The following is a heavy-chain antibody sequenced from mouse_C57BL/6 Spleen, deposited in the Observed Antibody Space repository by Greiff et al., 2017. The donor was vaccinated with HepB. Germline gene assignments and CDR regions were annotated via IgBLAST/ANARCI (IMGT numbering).Heavy chain of an antibody. CDR2: IDPSDSYT. CDR1: GYTFTSYW. J-gene: IGHJ2*01. CDR3: AREVTTKYFDY. Sequence: QVQLQQPGAELVKPGASVKLSCKASGYTFTSYWMQWVKQRPGQGLEWIGEIDPSDSYTNYNQKFKGKATLTVDTSSSTAYMQLSSLTSEDSAVYYCAREVTTKYFDYWGKGTTLTVSS. V-gene: IGHV1-50*01. D-gene: IGHD2-3*01.